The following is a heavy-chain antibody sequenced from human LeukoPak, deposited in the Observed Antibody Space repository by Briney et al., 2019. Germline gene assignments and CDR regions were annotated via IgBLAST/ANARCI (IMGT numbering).Heavy chain of an antibody. CDR2: IYHSGRT. Sequence: SGTLSLTCAVSGGSISSGNWWSWVRLPPGKGLEWIGEIYHSGRTNYNPSLKSRVTISLDKSKNQFSLKLRYVTAADTAVYYCARVGKWLRWEGGFFDYWGQGTLVTVSS. D-gene: IGHD5-12*01. CDR1: GGSISSGNW. V-gene: IGHV4-4*02. J-gene: IGHJ4*02. CDR3: ARVGKWLRWEGGFFDY.